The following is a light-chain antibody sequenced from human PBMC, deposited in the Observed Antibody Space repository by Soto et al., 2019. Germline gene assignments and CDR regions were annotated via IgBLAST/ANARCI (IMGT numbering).Light chain of an antibody. J-gene: IGLJ1*01. V-gene: IGLV2-8*01. CDR1: SSDIGGYNS. Sequence: QSALTQPPSASGSPGQSVTISCTGTSSDIGGYNSVSWYQQHPGKAPRLMIYEVNKRPSGVPDRFSGSKSGYTASLTVSGLQTEDEADYYCSLYISGSTYVFGTGTKVTVL. CDR3: SLYISGSTYV. CDR2: EVN.